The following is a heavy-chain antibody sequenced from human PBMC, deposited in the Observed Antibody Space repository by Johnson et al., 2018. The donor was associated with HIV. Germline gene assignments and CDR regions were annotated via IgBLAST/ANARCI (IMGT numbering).Heavy chain of an antibody. Sequence: QVQLVESGGGVVQPGRSLRLSCAASGFTFSSYAMHWVRQATGKGLEWVAVISYDGSNKYYADSVKGRFTISRDNSKNTLYLQMNSLRAEDTAVYYCARDFMYAFDIWGQGTMVTVSS. CDR1: GFTFSSYA. V-gene: IGHV3-30*04. J-gene: IGHJ3*02. D-gene: IGHD3-10*02. CDR3: ARDFMYAFDI. CDR2: ISYDGSNK.